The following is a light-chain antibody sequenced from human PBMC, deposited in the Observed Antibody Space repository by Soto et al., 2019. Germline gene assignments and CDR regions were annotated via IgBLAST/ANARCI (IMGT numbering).Light chain of an antibody. V-gene: IGLV2-23*02. J-gene: IGLJ1*01. CDR2: EVT. CDR3: CSYASGRTYV. Sequence: QSALTQPASVSGSPGQSITISCTGTSSDVGSYDLVSWYQQHPDKAPTLMIYEVTTRPSGVSNRFSGSKSGNTASLTISGLQAEDDADYYCCSYASGRTYVFGTGTKVTVL. CDR1: SSDVGSYDL.